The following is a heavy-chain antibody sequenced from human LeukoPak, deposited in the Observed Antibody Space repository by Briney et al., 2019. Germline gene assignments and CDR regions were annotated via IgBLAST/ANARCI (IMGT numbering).Heavy chain of an antibody. V-gene: IGHV3-30*04. D-gene: IGHD3-16*02. CDR1: GFTFSSYA. J-gene: IGHJ6*02. CDR3: ARDSKITFGGVIAFHGMDV. CDR2: LSYYGSNE. Sequence: GGSLRLSCAASGFTFSSYAMHWVRQAPGKGLEWVAVLSYYGSNEHYADSVKGRFIISRDNFRNMLYLQMNSLRAEDTAVYYCARDSKITFGGVIAFHGMDVWGQGTTVIVSS.